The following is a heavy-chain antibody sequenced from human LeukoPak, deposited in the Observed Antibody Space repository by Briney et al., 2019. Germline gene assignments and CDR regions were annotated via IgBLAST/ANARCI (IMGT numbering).Heavy chain of an antibody. CDR3: ARVGYYDSSGYWYWFDP. CDR1: GYTFTGYY. J-gene: IGHJ5*02. CDR2: INPSGGST. V-gene: IGHV1-2*02. Sequence: ASVKVSCKASGYTFTGYYMHWVRQAPGQGLEWMGIINPSGGSTSYAQKFQGRVTMTRDTSISTAYMELSRLRSDDTAVYYCARVGYYDSSGYWYWFDPWGQGTLVTVSS. D-gene: IGHD3-22*01.